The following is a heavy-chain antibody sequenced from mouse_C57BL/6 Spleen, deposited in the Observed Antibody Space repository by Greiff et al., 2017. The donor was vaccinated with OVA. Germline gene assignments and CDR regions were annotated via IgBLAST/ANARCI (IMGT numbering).Heavy chain of an antibody. D-gene: IGHD2-3*01. CDR1: GFTFSDYG. V-gene: IGHV5-17*01. J-gene: IGHJ4*01. CDR2: ISSGSSSN. Sequence: EVQGVESGGGLVKPGGSLKLSCAASGFTFSDYGMHWVRQAPEKGLAWVAYISSGSSSNYYADKVKGRFTISRDNAKNTLFLQMTSLRSEDTAMYYCARDDGYLYAMDYWGQGTSVTVSS. CDR3: ARDDGYLYAMDY.